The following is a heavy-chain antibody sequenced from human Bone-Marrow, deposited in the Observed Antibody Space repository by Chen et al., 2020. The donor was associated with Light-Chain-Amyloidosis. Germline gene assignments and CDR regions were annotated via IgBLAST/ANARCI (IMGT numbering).Heavy chain of an antibody. CDR2: ISKYGRND. Sequence: QVQLVDSGGGVVQPGRSLRLSCVASGFIFSDYAMHWVRQAPGKGLEWVALISKYGRNDLYADSVKGRFTVSRENSKNTLYVQMNSLRAEDTAVYYCAREFGRHCSGGNCYSGYFDYWGQGTLVTVSS. CDR3: AREFGRHCSGGNCYSGYFDY. CDR1: GFIFSDYA. D-gene: IGHD2-15*01. V-gene: IGHV3-30*04. J-gene: IGHJ4*02.